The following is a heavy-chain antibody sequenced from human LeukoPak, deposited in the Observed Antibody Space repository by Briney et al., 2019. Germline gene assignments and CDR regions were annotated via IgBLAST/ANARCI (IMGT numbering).Heavy chain of an antibody. CDR2: ISGSGVGT. CDR3: ARDRDALYYFDY. CDR1: GFTFSDYA. V-gene: IGHV3-23*01. Sequence: PGGSLRLSREASGFTFSDYAMSWVRQAPGKGLEWVSAISGSGVGTYYADSVMGRFTISRDNSKNTLYLQMNSLRAEDTAVYYCARDRDALYYFDYWGQGTLVTVSS. J-gene: IGHJ4*02.